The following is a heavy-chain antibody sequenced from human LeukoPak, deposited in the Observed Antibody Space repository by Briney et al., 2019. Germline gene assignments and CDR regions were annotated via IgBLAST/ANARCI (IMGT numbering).Heavy chain of an antibody. CDR2: IRSKANSYAT. D-gene: IGHD3-10*01. Sequence: PGGSLGLSCAASGFTFSGSAMHWVRQASGKGLEWVGRIRSKANSYATAYAASVKGRFTISRDDSKNTAYLQMNSLKTEDTAVYYCTRHEYGSGSYSYYYYYMDVWGKGTTVTVSS. CDR3: TRHEYGSGSYSYYYYYMDV. J-gene: IGHJ6*03. CDR1: GFTFSGSA. V-gene: IGHV3-73*01.